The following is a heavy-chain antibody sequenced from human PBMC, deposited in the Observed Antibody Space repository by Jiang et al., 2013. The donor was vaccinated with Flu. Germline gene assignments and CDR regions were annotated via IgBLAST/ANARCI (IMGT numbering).Heavy chain of an antibody. CDR1: GFTFGDYA. CDR3: TREGYYDFWSGRGGERVIDY. Sequence: VQLLESGGGLVKPGRSLRLSCTASGFTFGDYAMSWFRQAPGKGLEWVGFIRSKAYGGTTEYAASVEGRFTISRDDSKSIAYLQMNSLKTEDTAVYYCTREGYYDFWSGRGGERVIDYWGQGTLVTVSS. J-gene: IGHJ4*02. D-gene: IGHD3-3*01. CDR2: IRSKAYGGTT. V-gene: IGHV3-49*05.